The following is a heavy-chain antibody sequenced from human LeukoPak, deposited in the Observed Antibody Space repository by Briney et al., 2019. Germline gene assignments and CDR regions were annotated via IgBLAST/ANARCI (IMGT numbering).Heavy chain of an antibody. D-gene: IGHD5-12*01. J-gene: IGHJ4*02. V-gene: IGHV4-59*11. CDR1: GGSIKSHY. Sequence: PSETLSLTCSVSGGSIKSHYYTWIRQSPGKGLEWIGYVYYSGTTSYNPSLESRVSISDDTSKNQVFLWLTSVTAADTAVYYCATSLYGDYEADYWGPGILVTVSS. CDR3: ATSLYGDYEADY. CDR2: VYYSGTT.